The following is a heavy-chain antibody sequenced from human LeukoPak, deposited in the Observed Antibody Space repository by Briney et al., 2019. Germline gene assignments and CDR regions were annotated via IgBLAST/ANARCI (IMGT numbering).Heavy chain of an antibody. CDR2: INPPSGGT. D-gene: IGHD1-26*01. V-gene: IGHV1-2*06. CDR3: VRGGGTAHFDY. Sequence: ASVNVSRKASGYTFTSYNIHWVRQTPGQGLEWMGRINPPSGGTNYAHKFQGRVTMTRDTSISTAYMELSSLTSDDTAVYFCVRGGGTAHFDYWGEGTLVTVSS. CDR1: GYTFTSYN. J-gene: IGHJ4*02.